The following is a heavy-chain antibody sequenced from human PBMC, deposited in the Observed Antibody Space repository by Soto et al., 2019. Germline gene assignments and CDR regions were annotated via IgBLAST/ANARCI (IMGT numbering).Heavy chain of an antibody. D-gene: IGHD3-22*01. CDR2: ISSSSSYI. V-gene: IGHV3-21*01. J-gene: IGHJ5*02. CDR3: ERVGIYYDSSGYYAGNWFAI. Sequence: EVQLVESGGGLVKPGGSLRLSCAASGFTFSSYSMNWVRQAPGKGLEWVSSISSSSSYIYYADSVKGRFTISRDNAKNSMYLQMNSLRAEDTAVYYCERVGIYYDSSGYYAGNWFAIWGQGTMVTVYS. CDR1: GFTFSSYS.